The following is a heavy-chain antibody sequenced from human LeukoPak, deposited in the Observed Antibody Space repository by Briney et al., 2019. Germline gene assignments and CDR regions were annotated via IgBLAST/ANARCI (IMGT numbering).Heavy chain of an antibody. D-gene: IGHD1-26*01. J-gene: IGHJ4*02. CDR2: MYYSGTT. Sequence: PSETLSLTCTVPGGSISSSRYYWGWIRQPPGKGLEWIGRMYYSGTTYYSPSLQSRVTISVDTSKNQFSLKLSSVTAADTAVYYCARHAQSGSQKHFDYWGQGTLVTVSS. V-gene: IGHV4-39*01. CDR1: GGSISSSRYY. CDR3: ARHAQSGSQKHFDY.